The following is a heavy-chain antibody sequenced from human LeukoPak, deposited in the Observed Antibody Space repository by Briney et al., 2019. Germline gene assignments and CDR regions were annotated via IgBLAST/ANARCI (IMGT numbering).Heavy chain of an antibody. CDR1: GGSISCYY. CDR2: TYYSGST. J-gene: IGHJ4*02. D-gene: IGHD3-22*01. CDR3: ARGASSGYYYADF. V-gene: IGHV4-59*01. Sequence: SETLSLTCTVSGGSISCYYWSWIRQPPGKGLEWIGYTYYSGSTNYNPSLKSRVTISVGTSKHQFSLKLSSVTAADTAVYYCARGASSGYYYADFWGQGTLVTVSS.